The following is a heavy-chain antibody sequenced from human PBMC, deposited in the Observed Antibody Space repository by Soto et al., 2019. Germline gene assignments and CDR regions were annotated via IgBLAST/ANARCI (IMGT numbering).Heavy chain of an antibody. D-gene: IGHD2-15*01. V-gene: IGHV1-18*01. J-gene: IGHJ6*02. CDR1: GYNFSTYG. CDR2: ISAYNGNT. Sequence: ALLRVADSRAGYNFSTYGITCERQTPGQGLEWMGWISAYNGNTNYAQKLQGRVTMTTDTSTSTAYMELRSLRSDDTAVYYCARTRVNCSGGSCRVNYYYYGMDVCGQGTTVTVS. CDR3: ARTRVNCSGGSCRVNYYYYGMDV.